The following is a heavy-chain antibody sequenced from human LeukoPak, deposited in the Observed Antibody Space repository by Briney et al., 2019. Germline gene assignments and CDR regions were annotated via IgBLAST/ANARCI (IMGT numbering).Heavy chain of an antibody. CDR3: ARASGETLTPYYFDY. V-gene: IGHV1-69*13. CDR1: GGTFSSYA. J-gene: IGHJ4*02. Sequence: SVKASCKASGGTFSSYAISWVRQAPGQGLEWMGGIIPIFGTANYAQKFQGRVTITADESTSTAYMELSSLRSEDTAVYYCARASGETLTPYYFDYWGQGTLVTVSS. D-gene: IGHD4-17*01. CDR2: IIPIFGTA.